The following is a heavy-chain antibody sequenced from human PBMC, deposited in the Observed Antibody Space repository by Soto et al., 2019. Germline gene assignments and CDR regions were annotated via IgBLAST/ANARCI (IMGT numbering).Heavy chain of an antibody. J-gene: IGHJ6*01. V-gene: IGHV1-69*13. CDR3: ARVTQYCSGGSCYTLARYYYYGMDV. CDR2: IIPIFGTA. D-gene: IGHD2-15*01. Sequence: SVKVSCKASGGTFSSYAISWVRQAPGQGLEWMGGIIPIFGTANYAQKFQGRVTITADESTSTAYMELSSLRSEDTAVYYCARVTQYCSGGSCYTLARYYYYGMDVWXQGTTVTVSS. CDR1: GGTFSSYA.